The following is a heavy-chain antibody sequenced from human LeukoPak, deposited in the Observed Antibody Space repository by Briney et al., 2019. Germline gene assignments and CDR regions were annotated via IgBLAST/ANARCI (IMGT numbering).Heavy chain of an antibody. Sequence: SHTLSLTCTVSGDSISSGDYYWSWLRQPAGKGLEWIGRISSSGSTNYNPSLKSRVTISVDTSKNQLSLKLSSVTAADTAVYFCARGPYSYDSSGAFDIWGQGTMVTVSS. J-gene: IGHJ3*02. D-gene: IGHD3-22*01. CDR3: ARGPYSYDSSGAFDI. CDR1: GDSISSGDYY. CDR2: ISSSGST. V-gene: IGHV4-61*02.